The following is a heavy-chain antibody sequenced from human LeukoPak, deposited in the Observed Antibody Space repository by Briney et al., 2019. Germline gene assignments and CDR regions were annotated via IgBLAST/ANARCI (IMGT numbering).Heavy chain of an antibody. CDR1: GYTFTSDD. CDR2: MNPNSGNT. Sequence: ASVKVSCKASGYTFTSDDINWVRQATGQGLEWMGWMNPNSGNTGYAQKFQGRVTMTRNTSISTAYMELSSLRSEDTAVYYCARGGGIYYDFWSGYETYFDYWGQGTLVTVSS. D-gene: IGHD3-3*01. J-gene: IGHJ4*02. CDR3: ARGGGIYYDFWSGYETYFDY. V-gene: IGHV1-8*01.